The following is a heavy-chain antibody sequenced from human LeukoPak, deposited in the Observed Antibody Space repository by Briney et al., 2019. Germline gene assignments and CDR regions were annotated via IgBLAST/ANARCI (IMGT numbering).Heavy chain of an antibody. Sequence: GGSLRLSCAASGFTFSNYWMHWVRQAPGKGLVWVSRIDPGGSNTTYADSVKGRFSISRDNAKNTLYLQMNSLRDEDTAVYYCVRNDTSGVGLDYWGQGSLVTVSS. CDR1: GFTFSNYW. J-gene: IGHJ4*02. D-gene: IGHD3-3*01. CDR3: VRNDTSGVGLDY. CDR2: IDPGGSNT. V-gene: IGHV3-74*01.